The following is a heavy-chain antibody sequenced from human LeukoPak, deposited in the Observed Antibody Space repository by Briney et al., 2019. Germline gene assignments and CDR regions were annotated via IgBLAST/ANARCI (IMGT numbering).Heavy chain of an antibody. CDR1: GFTVSSYG. J-gene: IGHJ4*02. Sequence: GRSLRLSCAASGFTVSSYGIHWVRQASGKGLEWVAIISYDGSNKYYADSVKGRFTISRDNSKNTLYLQMNSLRAEDTAVYYCAKDLSSSWSIDYWGQGTLVTVSS. V-gene: IGHV3-30*18. CDR2: ISYDGSNK. CDR3: AKDLSSSWSIDY. D-gene: IGHD6-13*01.